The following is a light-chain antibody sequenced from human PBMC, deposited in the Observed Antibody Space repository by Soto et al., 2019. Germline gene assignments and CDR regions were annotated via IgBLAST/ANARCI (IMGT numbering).Light chain of an antibody. CDR2: ANN. Sequence: QSVLTQPPSASGTPGQRVTISCSGNSSNIGGNSINWYQQLPGTAPKLLIYANNQRPSGVPDRFSASKSGTSASLAISGLQSEDEADYYCAAWDDSLNGVLFGGGTKVTVL. J-gene: IGLJ2*01. CDR3: AAWDDSLNGVL. V-gene: IGLV1-44*01. CDR1: SSNIGGNS.